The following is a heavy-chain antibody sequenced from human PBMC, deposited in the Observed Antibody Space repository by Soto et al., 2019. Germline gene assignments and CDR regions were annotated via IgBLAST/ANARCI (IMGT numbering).Heavy chain of an antibody. CDR2: INAGNGNT. CDR1: GYTFTSYA. D-gene: IGHD2-15*01. J-gene: IGHJ6*03. CDR3: ARDIADIVVAVAANDYYMDV. Sequence: ASVKVSCKASGYTFTSYAMHWVRQAPGQRLEWMGWINAGNGNTKYSQKFQGRVTITRDTSASTAYMELSSLRSEDTAVYYCARDIADIVVAVAANDYYMDVWGKGTTVTV. V-gene: IGHV1-3*01.